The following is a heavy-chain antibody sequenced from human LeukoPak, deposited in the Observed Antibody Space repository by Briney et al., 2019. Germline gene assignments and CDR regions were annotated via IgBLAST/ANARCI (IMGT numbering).Heavy chain of an antibody. J-gene: IGHJ4*02. Sequence: GESLKISCKGSGYNFNTYWVAWVRQLPGKGLEWMGIIRPMNSDMRYSPSFQGQVTISADRSINTAYLQWSSLTASDTAMYYCARQQGSNYYDSSGYYDYWGQGTLVTVSS. CDR1: GYNFNTYW. D-gene: IGHD3-22*01. CDR3: ARQQGSNYYDSSGYYDY. V-gene: IGHV5-51*01. CDR2: IRPMNSDM.